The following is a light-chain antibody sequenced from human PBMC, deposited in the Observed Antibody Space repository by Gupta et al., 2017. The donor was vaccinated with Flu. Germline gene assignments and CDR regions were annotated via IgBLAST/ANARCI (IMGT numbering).Light chain of an antibody. CDR2: AVS. V-gene: IGKV3-20*01. Sequence: PGLLSLSPGERSTLPCSASQSVSSGYLAWYQQKPGQAPRLLIYAVSSRATGIPDRFSGSGSETDFTLTISRLEPEDFAVYYCQQYGNSLTFGGGTKVEIK. CDR1: QSVSSGY. J-gene: IGKJ4*01. CDR3: QQYGNSLT.